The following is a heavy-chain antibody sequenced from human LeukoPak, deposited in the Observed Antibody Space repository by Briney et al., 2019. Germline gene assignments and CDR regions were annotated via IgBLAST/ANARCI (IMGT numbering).Heavy chain of an antibody. CDR2: INPSGGST. J-gene: IGHJ4*02. CDR3: AREGYDFWSGRALDY. CDR1: GYTFTSYY. V-gene: IGHV1-46*01. D-gene: IGHD3-3*01. Sequence: GASVKVSCKASGYTFTSYYMHWVRQAPGQGLEWMGIINPSGGSTSYAQKFQGRVTMARDTSTSTVYMELSSLRSEDTAVYYCAREGYDFWSGRALDYWGQGTLVTVSS.